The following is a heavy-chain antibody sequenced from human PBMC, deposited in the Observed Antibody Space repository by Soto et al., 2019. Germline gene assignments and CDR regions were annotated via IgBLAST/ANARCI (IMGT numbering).Heavy chain of an antibody. CDR1: GGSISSSSYY. D-gene: IGHD3-22*01. Sequence: PSETLSLTCTVSGGSISSSSYYWGWIRQPPGKGLEWIGSIYYSGSTYYNPSLKSRVTISVDTSKNQFSLKLSSVTAADTAVYYCARAGRILSSGFDYWGQGTLVTVSS. CDR3: ARAGRILSSGFDY. V-gene: IGHV4-39*07. J-gene: IGHJ4*02. CDR2: IYYSGST.